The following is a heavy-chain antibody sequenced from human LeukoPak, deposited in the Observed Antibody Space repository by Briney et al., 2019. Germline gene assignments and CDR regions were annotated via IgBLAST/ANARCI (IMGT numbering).Heavy chain of an antibody. CDR3: ARSNNGGWGYCDY. J-gene: IGHJ4*02. Sequence: GGSLRLSCAASGFSFSNYDMHWVRQAPGKGLEWVAVIWYDGSNKYYADSVKGRFTISRDNSKYTLYVQMSSLRAEDTAVYYCARSNNGGWGYCDYWGQGSLVTVSS. D-gene: IGHD3-16*01. CDR2: IWYDGSNK. V-gene: IGHV3-33*01. CDR1: GFSFSNYD.